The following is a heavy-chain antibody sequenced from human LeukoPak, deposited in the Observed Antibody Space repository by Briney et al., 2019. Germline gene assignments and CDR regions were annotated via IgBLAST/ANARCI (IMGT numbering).Heavy chain of an antibody. D-gene: IGHD2-15*01. CDR2: TYYRSKWYN. CDR1: GVRVSTNTAA. J-gene: IGHJ6*02. V-gene: IGHV6-1*01. Sequence: SQTLSLTCAISGVRVSTNTAAWSWIRQSPSRGLEWLGRTYYRSKWYNYYAGSVKSRIIFKPDTSKNQFSLQLNSVTPEDTAVYYCAREKVVIAATHYYGMDVWGQGTTVTVSS. CDR3: AREKVVIAATHYYGMDV.